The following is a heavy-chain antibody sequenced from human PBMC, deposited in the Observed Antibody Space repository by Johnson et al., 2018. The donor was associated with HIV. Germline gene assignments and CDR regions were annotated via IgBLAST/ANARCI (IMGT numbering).Heavy chain of an antibody. CDR2: IGTACDT. CDR1: GFTFNNYG. D-gene: IGHD6-6*01. Sequence: VQLVESGGGVVQPGRSLRLSCAASGFTFNNYGMHWVRQATGKGLEWVSAIGTACDTYYADSVKGRFTISRDNSKNTLYLQMSSLRVEDTAVYCCARVRIIYSSSSHAFDIWGQGTMVTVSS. CDR3: ARVRIIYSSSSHAFDI. J-gene: IGHJ3*02. V-gene: IGHV3-13*01.